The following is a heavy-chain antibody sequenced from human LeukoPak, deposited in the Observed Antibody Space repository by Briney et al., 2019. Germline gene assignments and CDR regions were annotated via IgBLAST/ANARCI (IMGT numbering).Heavy chain of an antibody. Sequence: GGSLRLSCAASGFTFSNYAMSWVRQGPGKGLEWVSAISGSGGSGSGGSTYYADSVKGRFTTSRDNSKNTLSLQMNSLRAEDTAVYYCARAPDYDYVWGNYRLWGQGTMVTVSS. CDR2: ISGSGGSGSGGST. J-gene: IGHJ3*01. V-gene: IGHV3-23*01. CDR1: GFTFSNYA. CDR3: ARAPDYDYVWGNYRL. D-gene: IGHD3-16*02.